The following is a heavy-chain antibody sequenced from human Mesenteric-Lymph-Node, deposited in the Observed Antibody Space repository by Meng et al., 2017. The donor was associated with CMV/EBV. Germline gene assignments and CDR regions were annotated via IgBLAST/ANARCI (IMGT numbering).Heavy chain of an antibody. D-gene: IGHD4-17*01. J-gene: IGHJ4*02. CDR3: AGDPRVLTK. CDR2: INSDGSST. CDR1: GFTFSSYW. V-gene: IGHV3-74*01. Sequence: GESLKISCAASGFTFSSYWMHWVRQGPGKGLVWVSRINSDGSSTSYADSVKGRFTISRDNAKNTLYLQMNSLRAEDTAVYYCAGDPRVLTKWGQGTLVTVS.